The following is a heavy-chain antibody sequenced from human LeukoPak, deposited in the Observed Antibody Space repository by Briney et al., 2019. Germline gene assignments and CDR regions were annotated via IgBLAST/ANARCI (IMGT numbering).Heavy chain of an antibody. CDR1: GYTFTSYA. D-gene: IGHD3-22*01. V-gene: IGHV1-3*01. CDR3: ARADVSSINQMGY. J-gene: IGHJ4*02. CDR2: INAGNGNT. Sequence: ASVKVSCKASGYTFTSYAMHWVRQAPGQRLEWMGWINAGNGNTKYSQKFQGRVTITRDTSASTAYMELSSLRSEDTAVYYCARADVSSINQMGYWGQGTLVTVSS.